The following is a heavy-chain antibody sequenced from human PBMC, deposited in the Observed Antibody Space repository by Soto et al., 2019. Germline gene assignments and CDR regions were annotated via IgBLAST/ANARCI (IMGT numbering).Heavy chain of an antibody. D-gene: IGHD3-3*01. J-gene: IGHJ4*02. V-gene: IGHV3-15*01. CDR3: STNDFCSGSSVGVGGF. CDR2: IKSKTDGGTT. CDR1: GFTFSNAW. Sequence: EVQLVESGGGLVKPGGSRRLSCAASGFTFSNAWMSWVRQAPGNGLEWVGRIKSKTDGGTTDYAAPVQGRFTNSRDDSKHTLYLQMNRLKTEDTAGYYCSTNDFCSGSSVGVGGFWGQGTLVTGS.